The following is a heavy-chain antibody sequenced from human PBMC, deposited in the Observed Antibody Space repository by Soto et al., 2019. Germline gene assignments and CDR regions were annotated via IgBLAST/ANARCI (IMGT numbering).Heavy chain of an antibody. Sequence: QGQLQESGPGLVKPSGTLSLTCAVSGASISTDNWWSWVRQPPGKGLEWIGEIHHSGSTNYNTSLKSRVTTSVDKSKNQFSLNLISVTAADTAMYYCARGHAFDIWGQGTMVTVSS. CDR2: IHHSGST. CDR1: GASISTDNW. CDR3: ARGHAFDI. V-gene: IGHV4-4*02. J-gene: IGHJ3*02.